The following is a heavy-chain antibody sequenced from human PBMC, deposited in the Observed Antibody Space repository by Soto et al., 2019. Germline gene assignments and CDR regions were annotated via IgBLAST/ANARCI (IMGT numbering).Heavy chain of an antibody. CDR1: GFTFDDYA. V-gene: IGHV3-9*01. D-gene: IGHD6-13*01. CDR2: ISWNSGSI. CDR3: AKGEQQLSYYYYGMDV. Sequence: GGSLRLSCAASGFTFDDYAMHWVRQAPGKGLEWVSGISWNSGSIGYADSVKGRFTISRDNAKNSLYLQMNSLRAEDTALYYCAKGEQQLSYYYYGMDVWGQGTTVTVS. J-gene: IGHJ6*02.